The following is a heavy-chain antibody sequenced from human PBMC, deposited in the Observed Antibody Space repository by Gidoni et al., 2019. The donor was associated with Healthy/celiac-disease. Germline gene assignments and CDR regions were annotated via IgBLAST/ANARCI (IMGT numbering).Heavy chain of an antibody. Sequence: QVQLVESGGGVVHPGRSLRLSCAASGFPFSSYAMHWVRQAPGKGLGWVAVISYDGSNKYYADSVKGRFTISRDNSKNTLYLQMNSLRAEDTAVYYCARGDDSADYYMDVWGKGTTVTVSS. CDR3: ARGDDSADYYMDV. J-gene: IGHJ6*03. CDR1: GFPFSSYA. CDR2: ISYDGSNK. D-gene: IGHD3-3*01. V-gene: IGHV3-30*04.